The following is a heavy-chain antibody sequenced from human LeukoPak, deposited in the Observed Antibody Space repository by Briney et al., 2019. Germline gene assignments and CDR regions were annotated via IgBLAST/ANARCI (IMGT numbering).Heavy chain of an antibody. CDR1: GYSFTNYW. D-gene: IGHD2-2*01. Sequence: GESLKISCKGSGYSFTNYWIGWVRQMPGKGLEWMGIIYAGDSDTRYSPSFQGQVTISADKSISTAYLQWSSLKASDTAMYYCARLDAYCSSTSCYSGWFDPWGRGTLVTVSS. J-gene: IGHJ5*02. CDR2: IYAGDSDT. CDR3: ARLDAYCSSTSCYSGWFDP. V-gene: IGHV5-51*01.